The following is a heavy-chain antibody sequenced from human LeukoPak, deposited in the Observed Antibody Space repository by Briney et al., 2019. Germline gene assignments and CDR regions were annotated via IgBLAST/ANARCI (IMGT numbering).Heavy chain of an antibody. CDR2: IHYSGSA. CDR1: AASISDSDYY. J-gene: IGHJ5*02. Sequence: SETLSLTCTVPAASISDSDYYWSWIRQAPGKALEWIVNIHYSGSAYYNPSLESRVTLDVDTSQNQVSLRLTSVTAADTAVYFCARSYCTGSACPRRWFDPWGQGTLVTVSS. V-gene: IGHV4-39*01. CDR3: ARSYCTGSACPRRWFDP. D-gene: IGHD2-8*02.